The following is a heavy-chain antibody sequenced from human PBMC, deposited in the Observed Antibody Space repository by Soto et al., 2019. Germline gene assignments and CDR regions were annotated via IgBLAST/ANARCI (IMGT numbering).Heavy chain of an antibody. J-gene: IGHJ4*02. V-gene: IGHV3-30*18. CDR2: ITSDVNYK. D-gene: IGHD3-16*01. CDR1: GFAFITYG. CDR3: AKGGSFDI. Sequence: PGGSLRLSCAASGFAFITYGLHWVRQAPGKELEWVAIITSDVNYKYYADSVKGRFTISRDNSKNTLFLQMNSLRAEDTAVYYCAKGGSFDIWGQGTLVTVSS.